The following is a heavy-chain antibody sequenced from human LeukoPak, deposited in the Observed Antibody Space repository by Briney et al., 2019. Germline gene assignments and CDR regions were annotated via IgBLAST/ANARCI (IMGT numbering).Heavy chain of an antibody. CDR3: EIDITVVRGCIPRI. CDR2: ISVSGGST. D-gene: IGHD3-10*01. V-gene: IGHV3-23*01. CDR1: GFTFSSYA. Sequence: PGGSLPHSRAGSGFTFSSYAISWVRQAPGKGLKWVSAISVSGGSTYYADSVKGRFTISRHNSKNTLYLQMNSLRAEDTAVYYCEIDITVVRGCIPRIRGQGGLPSVSS. J-gene: IGHJ4*02.